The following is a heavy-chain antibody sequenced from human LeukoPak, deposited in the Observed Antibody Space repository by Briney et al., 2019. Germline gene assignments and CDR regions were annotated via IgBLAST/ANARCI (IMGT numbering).Heavy chain of an antibody. J-gene: IGHJ4*02. V-gene: IGHV3-30-3*01. D-gene: IGHD2/OR15-2a*01. CDR2: ISYDGSNK. Sequence: GGSLRLSCAASGFTFSSYALSWVRQAPGKGLEWVAVISYDGSNKYYADSVKGRFTISRDNSKNTLYLQMNSLRAEDTAVYYCAREESYYFDYWGQGTLVTVSS. CDR1: GFTFSSYA. CDR3: AREESYYFDY.